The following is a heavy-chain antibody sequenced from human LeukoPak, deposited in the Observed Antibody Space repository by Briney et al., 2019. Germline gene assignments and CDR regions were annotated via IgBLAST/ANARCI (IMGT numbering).Heavy chain of an antibody. CDR3: ARGGPRRVNGPLRFQDY. CDR2: INHSGST. CDR1: GGSFSGYY. Sequence: SETLSLTCAVYGGSFSGYYWSWIRQPPGKGLEWIGEINHSGSTNYNPSLKSRVTISVDTSKNQFSLKLSSVTAADTAVYYCARGGPRRVNGPLRFQDYWGQGTLVNVFS. D-gene: IGHD3-10*01. V-gene: IGHV4-34*01. J-gene: IGHJ4*02.